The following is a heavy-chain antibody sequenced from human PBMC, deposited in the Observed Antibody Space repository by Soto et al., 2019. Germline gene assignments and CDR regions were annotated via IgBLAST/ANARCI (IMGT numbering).Heavy chain of an antibody. J-gene: IGHJ3*02. CDR3: AKDRKTPTVSPPDAFDI. Sequence: GGSLRLSCAASGFTFSSYAMHWVRQAPGKGLEWVGFIWYDGSNTFYADSVKGRFTISRDNSKNTLYLQMNSLRAEDTAVYYCAKDRKTPTVSPPDAFDIWGQGTKVTVSS. CDR1: GFTFSSYA. D-gene: IGHD4-4*01. CDR2: IWYDGSNT. V-gene: IGHV3-30*02.